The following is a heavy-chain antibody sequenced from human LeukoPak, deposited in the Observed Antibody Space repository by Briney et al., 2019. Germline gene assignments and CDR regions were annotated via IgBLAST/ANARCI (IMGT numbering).Heavy chain of an antibody. V-gene: IGHV3-7*03. J-gene: IGHJ4*02. Sequence: GGSLRRSCVGSGFSFSNYWRGWIRQAPGKGLEWVANTKPDEREKYYVDSVKGRFTISRDNAKNSLYLQMNSLRVDDTAVYYCTRDGEGASHYWGQGTLVTASS. CDR1: GFSFSNYW. CDR2: TKPDEREK. D-gene: IGHD3-10*01. CDR3: TRDGEGASHY.